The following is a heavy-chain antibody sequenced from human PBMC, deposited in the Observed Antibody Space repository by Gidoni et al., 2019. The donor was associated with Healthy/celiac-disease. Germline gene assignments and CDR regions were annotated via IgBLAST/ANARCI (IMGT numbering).Heavy chain of an antibody. J-gene: IGHJ5*02. CDR3: ARSVNYGGKNWFDP. CDR2: IDWDDDK. CDR1: GFSLSTSGMF. V-gene: IGHV2-70*01. Sequence: QVTLRESGPALVKPTQTLPLPCTFSGFSLSTSGMFVSWIRQAPGKALEWLALIDWDDDKYYSTSLKTRLTISKDTSKNQVVLTMTNMDPVDTATYYCARSVNYGGKNWFDPWGQGTLVTVSS. D-gene: IGHD4-17*01.